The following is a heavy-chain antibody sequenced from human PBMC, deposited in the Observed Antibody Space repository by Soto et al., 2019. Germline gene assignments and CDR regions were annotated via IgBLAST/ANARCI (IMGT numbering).Heavy chain of an antibody. D-gene: IGHD3-3*01. CDR1: GGSISSSSYY. Sequence: SETLSLTCTVSGGSISSSSYYWGWIRQPPGKGLEWIGSIYYSGSTYYNPSLKSRVTISVDTSKNQFSLKLSSVTAADTAVYYCARPTPQRSYDFWSGYFDYWGQGTLVTVSS. CDR2: IYYSGST. V-gene: IGHV4-39*01. J-gene: IGHJ4*02. CDR3: ARPTPQRSYDFWSGYFDY.